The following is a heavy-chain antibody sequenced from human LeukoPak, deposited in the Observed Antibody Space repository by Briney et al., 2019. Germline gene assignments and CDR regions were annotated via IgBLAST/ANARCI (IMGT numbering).Heavy chain of an antibody. J-gene: IGHJ5*02. CDR1: GYTFTSYA. Sequence: ASVKVSCKASGYTFTSYAMNWVRQAPGQGLEWMGWINTNTGNPTYAQGFTGRFVFSLDTSVSTAYLQISSLKAEDTAVYYCARDAAYYDFWSGYPGYWFDPWGQGTLVTVSS. CDR2: INTNTGNP. V-gene: IGHV7-4-1*02. CDR3: ARDAAYYDFWSGYPGYWFDP. D-gene: IGHD3-3*01.